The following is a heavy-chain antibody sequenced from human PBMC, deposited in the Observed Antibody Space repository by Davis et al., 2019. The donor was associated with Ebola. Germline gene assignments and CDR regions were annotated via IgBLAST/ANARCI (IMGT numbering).Heavy chain of an antibody. Sequence: GESLKISCQGSGYNFRDYWIVWVRQMPGKGLEWMGNIYPGDSDTRYSPSFQGQVIISADKSISTAYLQWNSLQASDTAVYYCFTTIFGVVTHYYYYGMDVWGQGTTVTVSS. V-gene: IGHV5-51*01. J-gene: IGHJ6*02. CDR2: IYPGDSDT. CDR1: GYNFRDYW. D-gene: IGHD3-3*01. CDR3: FTTIFGVVTHYYYYGMDV.